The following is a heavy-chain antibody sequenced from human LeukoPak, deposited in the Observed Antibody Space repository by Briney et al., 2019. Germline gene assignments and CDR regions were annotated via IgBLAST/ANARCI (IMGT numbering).Heavy chain of an antibody. CDR1: GFTFSSYS. D-gene: IGHD6-13*01. V-gene: IGHV3-21*01. CDR3: AREAPPAGTDY. Sequence: VGSLRLSCAASGFTFSSYSMNWVRQAPGKGLEWVSSISSSSSYIYYADSVKGRFTISRDNAKNSLYLQMNSLRAEDTAVYYCAREAPPAGTDYWGQGTLVTVSS. CDR2: ISSSSSYI. J-gene: IGHJ4*02.